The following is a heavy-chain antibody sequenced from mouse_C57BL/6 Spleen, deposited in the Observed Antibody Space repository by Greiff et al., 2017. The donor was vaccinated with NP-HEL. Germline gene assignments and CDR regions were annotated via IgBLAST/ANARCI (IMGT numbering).Heavy chain of an antibody. CDR1: GYTFTSYC. Sequence: QVQLQQPGTELVKPGASVKLSCKASGYTFTSYCMHWVKQRPGQGLEWIGYINPSNGGTNYNEKFKSKATLTVDKSSSTAYMQLSSLTSEDSAVYYCAGCDSYYAYAMDYWGQGTSVTVSS. D-gene: IGHD2-3*01. J-gene: IGHJ4*01. CDR2: INPSNGGT. CDR3: AGCDSYYAYAMDY. V-gene: IGHV1-53*01.